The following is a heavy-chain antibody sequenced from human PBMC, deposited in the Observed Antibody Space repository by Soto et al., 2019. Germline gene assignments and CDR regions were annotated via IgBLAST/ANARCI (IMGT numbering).Heavy chain of an antibody. CDR2: ISPHKDDT. J-gene: IGHJ4*02. CDR3: ARDLDGSGSYFTNY. Sequence: GASVKVYCKTSGYTFSSIGISWVRQAPGQGLEWMGWISPHKDDTYYAQRLQGRVTMTTDTSTSTAYMELRSLRSDDTAVYFCARDLDGSGSYFTNYWGQGTLVTVSS. CDR1: GYTFSSIG. V-gene: IGHV1-18*01. D-gene: IGHD3-10*01.